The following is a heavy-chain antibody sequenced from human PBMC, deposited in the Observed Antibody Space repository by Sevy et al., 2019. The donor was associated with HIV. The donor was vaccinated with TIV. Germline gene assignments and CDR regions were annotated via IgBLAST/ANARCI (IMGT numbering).Heavy chain of an antibody. V-gene: IGHV3-7*01. Sequence: GGSLRLSCAASGFTFSSYWMSWVRQAPAKGLEWVANIKQDGSEKYYVDSLKGRFTISRDNAKNSLYLQMNSLRAEDTAVYYCARDHSSTSLWKGITGTFTDYWGQGTLVTVSS. CDR3: ARDHSSTSLWKGITGTFTDY. D-gene: IGHD1-7*01. J-gene: IGHJ4*02. CDR2: IKQDGSEK. CDR1: GFTFSSYW.